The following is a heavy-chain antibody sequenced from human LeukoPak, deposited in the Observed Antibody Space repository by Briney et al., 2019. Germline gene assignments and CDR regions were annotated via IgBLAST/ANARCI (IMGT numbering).Heavy chain of an antibody. CDR3: AREGYCTNGVCYSREGFDP. CDR2: TYYSGST. V-gene: IGHV4-39*02. D-gene: IGHD2-8*01. Sequence: SETLSLTCTVSGGSISSSSYYWGWIRQPPGKGLEWIGSTYYSGSTYYNPSLKSRVTISVDTSKNQFSLKLSSVTAADTAVYYCAREGYCTNGVCYSREGFDPWGQGTLVTVSS. CDR1: GGSISSSSYY. J-gene: IGHJ5*02.